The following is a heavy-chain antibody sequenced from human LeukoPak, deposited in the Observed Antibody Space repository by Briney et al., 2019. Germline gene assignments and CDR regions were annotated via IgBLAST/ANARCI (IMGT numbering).Heavy chain of an antibody. CDR1: GGSFSSDNW. D-gene: IGHD5-12*01. CDR2: TYNVGKT. J-gene: IGHJ4*02. V-gene: IGHV4-4*02. CDR3: ARAGGDSGYYYLDH. Sequence: SQTLSLTCAVSGGSFSSDNWWSCVRQPPGKGLEWIGETYNVGKTNYNPSLKASISADRSRDQFFLKLSAVTAADTAVYFCARAGGDSGYYYLDHGGQGTLVTVSS.